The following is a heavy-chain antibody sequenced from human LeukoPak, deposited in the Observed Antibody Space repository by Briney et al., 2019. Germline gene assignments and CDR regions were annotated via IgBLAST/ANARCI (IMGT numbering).Heavy chain of an antibody. Sequence: ASVKVSCKASGYTFTSYYMHWVRQAPGQGLEWMGIINPSGGSTSYAQKFQGRVTMTRDTSTSTVYMELSSLRSEDTAVCYCARVGGSSSWYNYYYMDVWGKGTTVTISS. CDR3: ARVGGSSSWYNYYYMDV. D-gene: IGHD6-13*01. CDR2: INPSGGST. J-gene: IGHJ6*03. CDR1: GYTFTSYY. V-gene: IGHV1-46*01.